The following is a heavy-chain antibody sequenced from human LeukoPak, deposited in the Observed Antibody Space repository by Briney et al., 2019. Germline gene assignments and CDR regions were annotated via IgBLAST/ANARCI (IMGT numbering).Heavy chain of an antibody. CDR3: AKGTFGVVLV. Sequence: GRSLRLSCAASGFTFDDYAMHWVRQAPGKGLEWVSGISWNSGSIGYADSVKGRLTISRDNAKNSLYLQMNSLRAEDTALYYCAKGTFGVVLVWGQGTLVTVFS. CDR1: GFTFDDYA. J-gene: IGHJ4*02. D-gene: IGHD3-3*01. CDR2: ISWNSGSI. V-gene: IGHV3-9*01.